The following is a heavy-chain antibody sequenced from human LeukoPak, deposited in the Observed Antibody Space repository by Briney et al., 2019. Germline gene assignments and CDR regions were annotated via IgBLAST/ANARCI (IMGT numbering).Heavy chain of an antibody. Sequence: SETLSHTCTVSGGSISTHYWSWIRQSAVKGLEWIGRIHTSGSTNYNPSLKSRVTMSVDTSKNQFSLRLTSVTAADTAVYYCATFAGVPRMDVWGQGATVTVSS. D-gene: IGHD3-16*01. V-gene: IGHV4-4*07. J-gene: IGHJ6*02. CDR1: GGSISTHY. CDR2: IHTSGST. CDR3: ATFAGVPRMDV.